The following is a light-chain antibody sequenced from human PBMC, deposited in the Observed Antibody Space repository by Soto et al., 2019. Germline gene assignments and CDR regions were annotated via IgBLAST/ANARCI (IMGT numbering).Light chain of an antibody. CDR1: RGVSTW. J-gene: IGKJ5*01. Sequence: DIQMTQFPSSLSASVGDRVTITCRATRGVSTWLAWYQQKPGKAPQLLIYDASTLQSGVPSRFSGSGSGTDFTLTINDLQPDDSAIYYCQQANSLPITFGQGTRLEIK. CDR3: QQANSLPIT. V-gene: IGKV1D-12*01. CDR2: DAS.